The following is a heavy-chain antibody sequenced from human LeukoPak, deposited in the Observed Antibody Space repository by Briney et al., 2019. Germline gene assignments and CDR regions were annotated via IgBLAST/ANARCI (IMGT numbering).Heavy chain of an antibody. CDR2: IWYDGSNK. CDR1: GFTFSSYG. J-gene: IGHJ6*02. Sequence: KAGGSLRLSCAASGFTFSSYGMHWVRQAPGKGLEWVAVIWYDGSNKYYADSVKGRFTISRDNFKNTLYLQMNSLRAEDTAVYYCARELSRDGMGVWGQGTTVTVSS. CDR3: ARELSRDGMGV. V-gene: IGHV3-33*01.